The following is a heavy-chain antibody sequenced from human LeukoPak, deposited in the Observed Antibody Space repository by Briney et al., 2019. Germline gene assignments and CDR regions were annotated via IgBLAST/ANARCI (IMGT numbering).Heavy chain of an antibody. CDR1: GGSISSYY. V-gene: IGHV4-4*07. D-gene: IGHD6-19*01. J-gene: IGHJ4*02. CDR3: ARRSSAWPPSDS. CDR2: IYTSGST. Sequence: SETLPLTCTVSGGSISSYYWSWIRQPAGKGLEWIGRIYTSGSTNYNPSLKSRVTMSVDTSKNQFSLKLGSVTAADTAIYYCARRSSAWPPSDSWGQGIRVTVSS.